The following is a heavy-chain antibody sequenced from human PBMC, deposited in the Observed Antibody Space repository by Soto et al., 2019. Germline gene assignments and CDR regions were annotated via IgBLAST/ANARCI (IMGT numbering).Heavy chain of an antibody. Sequence: QVQLVQSGAEVKKPGASVKVSCKASGYTFTSYGISWVRQAPGQGLEWMGWISAYNGNTKYAQKFQGRVTMTTDTSTSKAYMEVRSLRSDDTAVDYCARDAAAGLNDYWGQGTLVTVSS. CDR2: ISAYNGNT. CDR1: GYTFTSYG. V-gene: IGHV1-18*01. CDR3: ARDAAAGLNDY. D-gene: IGHD6-13*01. J-gene: IGHJ4*02.